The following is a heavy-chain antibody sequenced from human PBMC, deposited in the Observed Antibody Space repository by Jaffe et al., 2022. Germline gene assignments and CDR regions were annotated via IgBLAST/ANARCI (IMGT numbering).Heavy chain of an antibody. V-gene: IGHV3-30*02. CDR2: IRYDGSNK. Sequence: QVQLVESGGGVVQPGGSLRLSCAASGFTFSSYGMHWVRQAPGKGLEWVAFIRYDGSNKYYADSVKGRFTISRDNSKNTLYLQMNSLRAEDTAVYYCAKDVGFRELLLDYWGQGTLVTVSS. D-gene: IGHD3-10*01. CDR1: GFTFSSYG. CDR3: AKDVGFRELLLDY. J-gene: IGHJ4*02.